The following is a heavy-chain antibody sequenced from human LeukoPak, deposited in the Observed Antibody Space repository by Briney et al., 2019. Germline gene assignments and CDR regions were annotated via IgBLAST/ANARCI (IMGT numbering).Heavy chain of an antibody. CDR3: ARDREGATDY. D-gene: IGHD1-26*01. V-gene: IGHV3-30*04. CDR2: ISYDGSNK. Sequence: GGSLRLSCAASGFTFSSYAMHWVRQAPGKGLEWVAVISYDGSNKYYADSVKGRFTISRDNSKNTLYLQMNSLRAEDTAVYYCARDREGATDYWSQGTLVTVSS. CDR1: GFTFSSYA. J-gene: IGHJ4*02.